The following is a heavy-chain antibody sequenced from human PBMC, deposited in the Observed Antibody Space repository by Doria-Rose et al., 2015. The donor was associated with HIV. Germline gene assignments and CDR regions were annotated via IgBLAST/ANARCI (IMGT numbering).Heavy chain of an antibody. CDR1: GVSLSSPGMG. CDR3: ARIKSSKWYHKYYFDF. D-gene: IGHD6-13*01. J-gene: IGHJ4*02. Sequence: SGPVLVKPTETLTLTCTVSGVSLSSPGMGVSWIRQPPGKALEWLANIISDDERSYKTSLKSRLTISRCSSKSQVVLTMTDMDPVDTATYYCARIKSSKWYHKYYFDFWGQGTLVIVSA. V-gene: IGHV2-26*01. CDR2: IISDDER.